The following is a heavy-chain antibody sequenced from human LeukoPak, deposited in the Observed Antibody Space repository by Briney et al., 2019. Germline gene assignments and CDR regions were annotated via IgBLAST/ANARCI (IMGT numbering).Heavy chain of an antibody. CDR1: GGSISSYY. J-gene: IGHJ4*02. CDR2: IHYSGNT. D-gene: IGHD3-10*01. CDR3: ARGFRGPNFDY. Sequence: SETLSLTCTVSGGSISSYYWGWIRQPPGKGLEWIGTIHYSGNTDYNPSLKSRVTISGDTAKNQFSLKLSSVTAADTAVYYCARGFRGPNFDYWGQGTLVTVSS. V-gene: IGHV4-59*08.